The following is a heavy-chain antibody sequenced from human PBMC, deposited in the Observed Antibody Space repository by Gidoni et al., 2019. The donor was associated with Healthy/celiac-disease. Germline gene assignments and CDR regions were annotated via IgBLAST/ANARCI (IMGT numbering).Heavy chain of an antibody. Sequence: QLQLLQSASELKKPGSSVKVSCNTSGYTFTPVAMNLVRQAPGQGLEWMGWINTNTGNPTYAQGFTGRFVFTLDTSVSTAYLQISSLKAEDTAVYYCARVIGYYYDSSGYYLDYWGQGTLVTVSS. V-gene: IGHV7-4-1*02. CDR3: ARVIGYYYDSSGYYLDY. J-gene: IGHJ4*02. CDR2: INTNTGNP. CDR1: GYTFTPVA. D-gene: IGHD3-22*01.